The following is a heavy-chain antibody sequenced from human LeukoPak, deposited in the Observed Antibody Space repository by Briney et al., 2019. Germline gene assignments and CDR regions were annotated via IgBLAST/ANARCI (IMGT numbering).Heavy chain of an antibody. V-gene: IGHV4-59*01. CDR3: ARAYYGSGSFPPRYDY. D-gene: IGHD3-10*01. Sequence: PSETLSLTCTVSGGSISSYYWSWIRQPPGKGLEWIGYIYYSGSTNYNPSLKSRVTISVDTSKNQFSLKLSSVTAADTAVYYCARAYYGSGSFPPRYDYWGQGTLVTVSS. J-gene: IGHJ4*02. CDR2: IYYSGST. CDR1: GGSISSYY.